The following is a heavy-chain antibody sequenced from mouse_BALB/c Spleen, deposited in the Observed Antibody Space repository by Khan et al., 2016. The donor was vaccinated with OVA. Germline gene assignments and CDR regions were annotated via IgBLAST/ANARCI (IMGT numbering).Heavy chain of an antibody. Sequence: QVQLQQPGAELVKPGASVKLSCKPSGYTFTSYDINWVRPRPEQGLEWIGWMFPGDGSTKYNENFKGKATLTTDKSSSTAYMQPSRLTSEDSGGYFCGRGGYGGCAYWGQGSLVTVTA. CDR3: GRGGYGGCAY. CDR1: GYTFTSYD. CDR2: MFPGDGST. D-gene: IGHD2-14*01. V-gene: IGHV1-85*01. J-gene: IGHJ3*01.